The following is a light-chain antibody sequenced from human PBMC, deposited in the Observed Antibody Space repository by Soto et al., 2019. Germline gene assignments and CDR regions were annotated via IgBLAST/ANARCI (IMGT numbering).Light chain of an antibody. Sequence: EIVLTQSPATLSLSPGERATLSCRASQSVGTYLAWYQQKPGQAPRLLIFDASNKATGIPARFSGSGSGTDFTLSISSLEPDDFAIYYCQQRGNWPLTCGGGTNVEVK. CDR2: DAS. CDR3: QQRGNWPLT. CDR1: QSVGTY. J-gene: IGKJ4*01. V-gene: IGKV3-11*01.